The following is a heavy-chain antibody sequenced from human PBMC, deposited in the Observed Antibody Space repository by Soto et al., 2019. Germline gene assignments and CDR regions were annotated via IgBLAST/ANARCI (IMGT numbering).Heavy chain of an antibody. CDR1: GYTFTSYY. CDR2: INPSGGST. J-gene: IGHJ4*02. Sequence: ASVKVSCKASGYTFTSYYMHWVRQAPGQGLEWMGIINPSGGSTSYAQKFQGRVTMTRDTSTSTVYMELSSLRSEDTAVYYCAREGDSSGYYLRYYFDYWGQGTLVTVSS. CDR3: AREGDSSGYYLRYYFDY. D-gene: IGHD3-22*01. V-gene: IGHV1-46*01.